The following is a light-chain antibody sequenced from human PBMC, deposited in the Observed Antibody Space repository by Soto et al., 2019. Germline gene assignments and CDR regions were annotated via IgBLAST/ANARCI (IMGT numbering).Light chain of an antibody. CDR1: QSIRNY. CDR2: GAS. J-gene: IGKJ1*01. V-gene: IGKV3-20*01. CDR3: QDYGSSEWT. Sequence: EIVLTQSPATLSLSPGERATLSCRASQSIRNYLAWYQQKPGQSPRLLIYGASTRASGIPERFSGSGSGTDFTLTISRLEPEDFAVYYCQDYGSSEWTFGQGTKVDIK.